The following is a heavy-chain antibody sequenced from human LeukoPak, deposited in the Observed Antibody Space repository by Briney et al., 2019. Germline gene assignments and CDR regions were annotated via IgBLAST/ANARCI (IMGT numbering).Heavy chain of an antibody. J-gene: IGHJ5*02. D-gene: IGHD3-16*01. CDR1: GFTFSTYG. CDR3: ATPSLWGNWFDP. Sequence: GGSLRLSCAASGFTFSTYGMHWVRQAPGKGLEWMGGFDPEDGETIYAQKFQGRVTMTEDTSTDTAYMELSSLRSEDTAVYYCATPSLWGNWFDPWGQGTLVTVSS. CDR2: FDPEDGET. V-gene: IGHV1-24*01.